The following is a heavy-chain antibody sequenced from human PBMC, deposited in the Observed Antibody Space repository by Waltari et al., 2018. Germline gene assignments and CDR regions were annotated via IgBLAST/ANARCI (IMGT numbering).Heavy chain of an antibody. D-gene: IGHD6-19*01. J-gene: IGHJ4*02. CDR1: GFTLSNYW. CDR2: INKDGTET. V-gene: IGHV3-7*03. Sequence: EAQQVESGGDLVQPGGSLRLSCVVSGFTLSNYWMSWVRQAPGKGLEWVANINKDGTETYYVASVRGRFTISKDDAKNSVYLQMNSLKVEDTAVYYCIRDYGSPYWGQGTLVTVSS. CDR3: IRDYGSPY.